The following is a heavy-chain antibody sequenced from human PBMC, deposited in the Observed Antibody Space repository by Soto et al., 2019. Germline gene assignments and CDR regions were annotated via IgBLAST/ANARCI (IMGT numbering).Heavy chain of an antibody. Sequence: GESLKISCQTSGYSFTAYWVAWLGQTPGRGLEWMGIIYPADSDVRYSPSFQGQVTISADRSISTVYLQWTSLKASDTAMYFCARQDGFGLYYFDYWGQGTPVTVSS. V-gene: IGHV5-51*01. J-gene: IGHJ4*02. CDR2: IYPADSDV. CDR1: GYSFTAYW. D-gene: IGHD3-10*01. CDR3: ARQDGFGLYYFDY.